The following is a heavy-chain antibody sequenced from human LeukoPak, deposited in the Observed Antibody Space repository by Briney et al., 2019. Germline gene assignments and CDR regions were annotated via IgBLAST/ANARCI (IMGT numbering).Heavy chain of an antibody. CDR3: ARGVTIFGVVRNAFDI. D-gene: IGHD3-3*01. Sequence: GGSLRLSCAASGFTFDDYGMSWVRHAPGKGLEWVSGINWNGGSIGYADSVKGRFTISRDNTKNSLYLQMNSLRAEDTALYYCARGVTIFGVVRNAFDIRGQGTLVTVSS. V-gene: IGHV3-20*04. CDR1: GFTFDDYG. J-gene: IGHJ3*02. CDR2: INWNGGSI.